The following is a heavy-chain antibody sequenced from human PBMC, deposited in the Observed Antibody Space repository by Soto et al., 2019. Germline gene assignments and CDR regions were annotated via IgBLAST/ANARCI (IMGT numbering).Heavy chain of an antibody. D-gene: IGHD6-6*01. Sequence: PSETLSLTCTVSGGSIRSGAYYWSWIRQHPGNGLEWIGYIYYSGSTYYNPSLKSRVTISVDTSKNQFSLKLSSVTAADTAVYYCAREPSSDPYSSSSQYYFDYWGQGTLVTVS. CDR2: IYYSGST. V-gene: IGHV4-31*03. CDR1: GGSIRSGAYY. CDR3: AREPSSDPYSSSSQYYFDY. J-gene: IGHJ4*02.